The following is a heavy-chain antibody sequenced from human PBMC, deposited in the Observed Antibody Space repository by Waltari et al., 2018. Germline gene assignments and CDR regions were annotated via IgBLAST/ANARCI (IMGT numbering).Heavy chain of an antibody. V-gene: IGHV3-7*01. CDR3: ARDWNWGFDY. CDR2: MKEDGTQK. J-gene: IGHJ4*02. CDR1: GCRFSNNW. Sequence: EVQLVESGGGLVQPGGSLRLSCAAQGCRFSNNWMSWVRQAPGKGLEWVANMKEDGTQKYYVDSVRGRFTISRDNTKNTLYLQMNSLRVEDTAVYYCARDWNWGFDYWGQGTLVTVSS. D-gene: IGHD7-27*01.